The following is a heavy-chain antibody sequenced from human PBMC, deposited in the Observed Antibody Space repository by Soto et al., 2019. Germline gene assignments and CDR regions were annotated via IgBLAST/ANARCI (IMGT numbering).Heavy chain of an antibody. CDR1: GGSISSGGYY. Sequence: QVQLQESGPGLVKPSQTLSLTCTVSGGSISSGGYYWSWIRQHPGKGLEWIGYIYYSGSTYYNPSLTSRVTLSVDTSKNQFSLKLSSVTAADTAVYYCAIYDSSGSRGFQHWGQGTLVTVSS. D-gene: IGHD3-22*01. CDR2: IYYSGST. J-gene: IGHJ1*01. V-gene: IGHV4-31*03. CDR3: AIYDSSGSRGFQH.